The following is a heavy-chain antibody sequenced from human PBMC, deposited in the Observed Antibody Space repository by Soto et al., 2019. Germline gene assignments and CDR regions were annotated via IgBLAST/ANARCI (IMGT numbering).Heavy chain of an antibody. J-gene: IGHJ4*02. CDR2: ISAYDGNT. Sequence: QGQLVQSGAELKKPGASVKVSCKASGYTFHMFGYTWVRQAPGQVLEWVGWISAYDGNTAYRKNFQSRVYLRTITSACTAYMGLSSIISVDTVVYFSARTRRLDLQAGLGDYGASVGDYWGRGTQLSVSS. CDR3: ARTRRLDLQAGLGDYGASVGDY. CDR1: GYTFHMFG. D-gene: IGHD4-17*01. V-gene: IGHV1-18*01.